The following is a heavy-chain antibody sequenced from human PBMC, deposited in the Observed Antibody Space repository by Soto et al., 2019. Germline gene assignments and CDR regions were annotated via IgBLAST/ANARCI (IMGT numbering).Heavy chain of an antibody. CDR2: IYWDDDM. CDR3: AHRVLRTVFGLVTTTAIYFDF. V-gene: IGHV2-5*02. J-gene: IGHJ4*02. CDR1: GFSLTTSGVG. Sequence: QITLNESGPTVVSPTETLTLTCRFSGFSLTTSGVGVGWIRQSPGKAPAWLALIYWDDDMRYSASLKSRLTITKDTSKNQVVLTVSDLDPTDTATYYCAHRVLRTVFGLVTTTAIYFDFWGQGTPVAVSS. D-gene: IGHD3-3*01.